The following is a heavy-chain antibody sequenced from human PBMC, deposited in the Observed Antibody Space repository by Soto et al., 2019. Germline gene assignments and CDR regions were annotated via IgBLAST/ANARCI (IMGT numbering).Heavy chain of an antibody. D-gene: IGHD1-26*01. CDR3: VRDRSGSYLEGFDY. CDR1: GFTFSSFW. CDR2: IKHDGSEK. Sequence: VGSLRLSCAASGFTFSSFWMTWVRQAPGKGLEWVANIKHDGSEKYYVESVKGRFTISRDNARNSLFLEMKSLRSEDTAVYSCVRDRSGSYLEGFDYWGQGTLVTVSS. V-gene: IGHV3-7*01. J-gene: IGHJ4*02.